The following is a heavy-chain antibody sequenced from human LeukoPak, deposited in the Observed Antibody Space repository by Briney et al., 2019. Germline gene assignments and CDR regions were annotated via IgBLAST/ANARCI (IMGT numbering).Heavy chain of an antibody. CDR3: ARDAGRQWLTRPTA. CDR2: INPNSGGT. D-gene: IGHD6-19*01. CDR1: GYTFTGYY. V-gene: IGHV1-2*02. Sequence: ASVKVSCKASGYTFTGYYMHWVRQAPGQGLEWMGWINPNSGGTNYAQKFQGRVTMTRDTSISTAYMELSRLRSDDTAVYYCARDAGRQWLTRPTAWGQGTLVTVSS. J-gene: IGHJ4*02.